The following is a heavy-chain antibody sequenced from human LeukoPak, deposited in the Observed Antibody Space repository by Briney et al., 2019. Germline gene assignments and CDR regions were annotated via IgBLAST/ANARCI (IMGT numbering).Heavy chain of an antibody. CDR2: IKQDGSEK. Sequence: PGGSLRLSCAASGFTFSSYWMSWVRQAPGKGLEWVANIKQDGSEKYYVDSVKGRFTISRDNAKNSLYLQMNSLRAEDTAVYYCAREIGYDSSGYYGGTDWSDPWGQGTLVTVSS. J-gene: IGHJ5*02. D-gene: IGHD3-22*01. CDR3: AREIGYDSSGYYGGTDWSDP. V-gene: IGHV3-7*01. CDR1: GFTFSSYW.